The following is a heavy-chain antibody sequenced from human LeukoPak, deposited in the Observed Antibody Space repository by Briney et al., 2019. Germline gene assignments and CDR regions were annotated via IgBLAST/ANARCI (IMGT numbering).Heavy chain of an antibody. Sequence: GGSLRLSCAASGFTFTNAWMYWVRQAPGKGLEWVARIKIKTDGGTIDYAGSVKGRFTISRDDSKNTLYLQLNTLKTEDTAVYYCTTAVAGVITFDYWGQGTLVTVSS. D-gene: IGHD6-19*01. CDR2: IKIKTDGGTI. J-gene: IGHJ4*02. CDR3: TTAVAGVITFDY. V-gene: IGHV3-15*01. CDR1: GFTFTNAW.